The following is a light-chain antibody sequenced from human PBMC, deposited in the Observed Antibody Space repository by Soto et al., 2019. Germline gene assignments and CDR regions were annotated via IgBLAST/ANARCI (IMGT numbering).Light chain of an antibody. V-gene: IGLV3-21*04. Sequence: SYELTQPPSVSVAPEKTATITCGGNNLGDKRVHWYRQKPGQAPVLLISYDSDRPSGIPERFSGSNSGNTATLTISRVEAGDEADYYCQVWDIMTDNYVFGGGTKVTVL. CDR1: NLGDKR. J-gene: IGLJ1*01. CDR3: QVWDIMTDNYV. CDR2: YDS.